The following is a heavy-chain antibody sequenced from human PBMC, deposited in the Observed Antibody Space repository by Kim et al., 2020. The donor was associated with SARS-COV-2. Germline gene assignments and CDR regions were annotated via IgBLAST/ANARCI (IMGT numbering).Heavy chain of an antibody. Sequence: SQTLSLTCAISGDSVSSNSAAWNWIRQSPSRGLEWLGRTYYRSKWYNDYAVSVKSRITINPDTSKNQFSLQLNSVTPEDTAVYYCARAPPLRYFDWLPYLDAFDIWGQGTMVTVSS. J-gene: IGHJ3*02. D-gene: IGHD3-9*01. CDR2: TYYRSKWYN. V-gene: IGHV6-1*01. CDR3: ARAPPLRYFDWLPYLDAFDI. CDR1: GDSVSSNSAA.